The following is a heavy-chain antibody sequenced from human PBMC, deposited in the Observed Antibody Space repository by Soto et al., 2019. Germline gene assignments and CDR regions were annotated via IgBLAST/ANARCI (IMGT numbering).Heavy chain of an antibody. J-gene: IGHJ6*02. CDR2: FDPEDGET. CDR3: ATFQWPDPYYYYGMDV. Sequence: VKVSCKVSGYTLTELSMHWVRQAPGKGLEWMGGFDPEDGETIYAQKFQGRVTMTEDTSTDTAYMELSSLRSEDTAVYYCATFQWPDPYYYYGMDVWGQGTTVTVSS. D-gene: IGHD6-19*01. V-gene: IGHV1-24*01. CDR1: GYTLTELS.